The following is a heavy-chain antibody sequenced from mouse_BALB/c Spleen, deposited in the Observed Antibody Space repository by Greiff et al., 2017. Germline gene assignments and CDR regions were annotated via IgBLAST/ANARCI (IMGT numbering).Heavy chain of an antibody. D-gene: IGHD2-4*01. V-gene: IGHV1-4*02. Sequence: QVQLQQSAADLARPGASVKMSCKASGYTFTSYTMHWVKQRPGQGLEWIGYINPSSGYTEYNQKFKDKTTLTADKSSSTAYMQLSSLTSEDSAVYYCARSTMITTGYFDVWGAGTTVTVSS. CDR2: INPSSGYT. CDR1: GYTFTSYT. CDR3: ARSTMITTGYFDV. J-gene: IGHJ1*01.